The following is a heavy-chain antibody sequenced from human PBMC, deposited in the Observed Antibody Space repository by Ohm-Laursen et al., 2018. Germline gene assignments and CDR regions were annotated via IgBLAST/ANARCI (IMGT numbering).Heavy chain of an antibody. V-gene: IGHV1-69*06. Sequence: SSVKISCKASGGIFSSHAINWLRQAPGQRLEWMGGIIPIYETRNYAQKFQGRVTITADKSTSTAYMGLSSLRSEDTAVFYCASGTGGSFDFWGQGTLVTVSS. J-gene: IGHJ4*02. CDR2: IIPIYETR. CDR1: GGIFSSHA. D-gene: IGHD3/OR15-3a*01. CDR3: ASGTGGSFDF.